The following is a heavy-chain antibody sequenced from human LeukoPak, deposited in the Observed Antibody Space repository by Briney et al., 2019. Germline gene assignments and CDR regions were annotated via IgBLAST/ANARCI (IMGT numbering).Heavy chain of an antibody. CDR1: GFTSSDHY. Sequence: PGGSQRLSCAASGFTSSDHYMDWVRQAPGKGLEWVGRTRNKANGYTTEYAASVKGRFTISRDDSKNSLDLQMNSLKTEDTAVYYCARSAPTSGWYVDLWGRGTLVTVSS. CDR3: ARSAPTSGWYVDL. D-gene: IGHD6-19*01. V-gene: IGHV3-72*01. CDR2: TRNKANGYTT. J-gene: IGHJ2*01.